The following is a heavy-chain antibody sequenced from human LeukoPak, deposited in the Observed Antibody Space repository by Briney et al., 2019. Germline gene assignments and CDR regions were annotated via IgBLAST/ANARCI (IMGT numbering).Heavy chain of an antibody. J-gene: IGHJ4*02. CDR2: ISGSGGST. CDR3: AKGGYGGKITYFDY. V-gene: IGHV3-23*01. CDR1: GFTFSSYA. D-gene: IGHD4-23*01. Sequence: HPGGSLRLSCAASGFTFSSYAMSWVRQAPGKGLEWVSAISGSGGSTYYADSVKGRFTISRDNSKNTLYLQMNSLRAEDTAVYYCAKGGYGGKITYFDYWGQGTLVTVSS.